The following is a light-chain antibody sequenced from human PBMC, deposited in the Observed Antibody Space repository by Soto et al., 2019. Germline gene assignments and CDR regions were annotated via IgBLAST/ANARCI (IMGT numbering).Light chain of an antibody. V-gene: IGLV1-44*01. CDR1: NSNIGRYS. CDR2: SDD. J-gene: IGLJ3*02. Sequence: QSALTQPPSLSGTPGQRVTISCSGSNSNIGRYSVNWYQHFPGTAPKILIYSDDERPSGVPDRFSGSKSGTSASLASSGLQSEDEAEYYCAAWDDNLNGPLFGGGTKLTVL. CDR3: AAWDDNLNGPL.